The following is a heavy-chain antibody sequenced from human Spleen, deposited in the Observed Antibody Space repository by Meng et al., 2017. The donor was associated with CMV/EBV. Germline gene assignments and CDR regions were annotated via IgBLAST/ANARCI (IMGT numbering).Heavy chain of an antibody. CDR1: GGSFSGYY. V-gene: IGHV4-34*01. Sequence: SETLSLTCAVYGGSFSGYYWSWIRQPPGKGLEWIGEINHSGSTNYNPSLKSRVTISVDTSKNQFSLKLSSVTAADTAVYYCARAAVLATDPTANRYYGLDVWGQGTTVTVSS. D-gene: IGHD2-2*01. CDR2: INHSGST. J-gene: IGHJ6*02. CDR3: ARAAVLATDPTANRYYGLDV.